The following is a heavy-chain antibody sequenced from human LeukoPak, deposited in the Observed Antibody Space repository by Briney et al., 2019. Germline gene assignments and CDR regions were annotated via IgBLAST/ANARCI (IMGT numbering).Heavy chain of an antibody. CDR1: GFIFSRYG. CDR2: ISYDGNNK. D-gene: IGHD4-11*01. Sequence: GGSLRLSCAASGFIFSRYGMHWVRQAPCTGLEWVAVISYDGNNKYYANSVKGRFTISRDNSRNTLYLQMNSLRPEDTAVYYCAREYQDYTLAYWGQGALVTVSS. CDR3: AREYQDYTLAY. V-gene: IGHV3-30*03. J-gene: IGHJ4*02.